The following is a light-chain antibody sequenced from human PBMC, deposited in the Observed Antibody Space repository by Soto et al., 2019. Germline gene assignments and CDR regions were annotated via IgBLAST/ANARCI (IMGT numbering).Light chain of an antibody. V-gene: IGKV4-1*01. Sequence: DFVMTQSPDSLAVSLGERATINCKSSQSLLFRSNNKNYLAWYQQKPGQPPKLLLYWASTRQSGVPDRFSGSGSGTDFTLTISRLEPEDFAVYYCQQYGSSPLTFGGGTKVEIK. CDR3: QQYGSSPLT. CDR2: WAS. J-gene: IGKJ4*01. CDR1: QSLLFRSNNKNY.